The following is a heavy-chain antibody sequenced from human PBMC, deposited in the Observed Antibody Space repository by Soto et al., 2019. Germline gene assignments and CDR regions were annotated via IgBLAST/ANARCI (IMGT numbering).Heavy chain of an antibody. Sequence: GASVKVSCKASGYTFTSYYMHWVRQAPGQGLEWMGIINPSGGSTSYAQKFQGRVTITRDTSASTAYMELSSLRSEDTAVYYCARYAKAPGYWFDPWGQGTLVTVSS. CDR2: INPSGGST. CDR3: ARYAKAPGYWFDP. D-gene: IGHD3-9*01. V-gene: IGHV1-46*01. J-gene: IGHJ5*02. CDR1: GYTFTSYY.